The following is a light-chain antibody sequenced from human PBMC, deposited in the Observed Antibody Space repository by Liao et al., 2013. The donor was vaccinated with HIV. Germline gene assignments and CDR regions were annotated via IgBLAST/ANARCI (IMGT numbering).Light chain of an antibody. CDR2: QDT. CDR1: KLGDKY. J-gene: IGLJ3*02. V-gene: IGLV3-1*01. Sequence: SYELTQSPSVSVSPGQTASITCSGDKLGDKYACWYQQRPGQSPVLVMYQDTKRPSGIPERFSGSNSGNTATLTISGTQAMDEADYYCQAWDRSTVVFGGGTKLTVL. CDR3: QAWDRSTVV.